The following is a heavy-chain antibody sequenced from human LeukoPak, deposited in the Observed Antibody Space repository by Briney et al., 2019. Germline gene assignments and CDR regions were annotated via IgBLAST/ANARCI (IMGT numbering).Heavy chain of an antibody. CDR3: ARGFSSGWYDYFDY. CDR2: INPNSGGT. Sequence: ASVKVSCKASGYTFTGYYMHWVRQAPGQGLEWMGWINPNSGGTNYAQKFQGRVTMTRETSISTAYMELSRLRSDETAVYYCARGFSSGWYDYFDYWGQGTLVTVSS. J-gene: IGHJ4*02. CDR1: GYTFTGYY. V-gene: IGHV1-2*02. D-gene: IGHD6-19*01.